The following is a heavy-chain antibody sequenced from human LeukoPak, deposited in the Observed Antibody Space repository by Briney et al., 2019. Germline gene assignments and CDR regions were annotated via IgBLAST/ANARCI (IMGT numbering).Heavy chain of an antibody. CDR2: IKQDGSEK. CDR3: ARDIVVVPAALRYYYMDV. Sequence: GGSLRLSCAASGFTFDDYGMSWVRQAPGKGLEWVANIKQDGSEKYYVDSVKGRFTISRDNAKNSLYLQMNSLRAEDTAVYYCARDIVVVPAALRYYYMDVWGKGTTVTVSS. J-gene: IGHJ6*03. V-gene: IGHV3-7*01. CDR1: GFTFDDYG. D-gene: IGHD2-2*01.